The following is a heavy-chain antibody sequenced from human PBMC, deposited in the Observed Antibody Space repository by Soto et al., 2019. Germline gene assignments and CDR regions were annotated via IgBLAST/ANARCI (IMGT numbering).Heavy chain of an antibody. CDR2: IIPILALA. CDR1: GGTFSSYT. Sequence: QVQLVQSGAEVKKPGSSVKVSCKASGGTFSSYTISWVRQAPGQGLEWMGRIIPILALANYAQKFQGRVTITADKSTSTAYMELSSLRSEDTDVYYCARERLRGGFDYWGQGTLVTVSS. D-gene: IGHD3-10*01. V-gene: IGHV1-69*08. CDR3: ARERLRGGFDY. J-gene: IGHJ4*02.